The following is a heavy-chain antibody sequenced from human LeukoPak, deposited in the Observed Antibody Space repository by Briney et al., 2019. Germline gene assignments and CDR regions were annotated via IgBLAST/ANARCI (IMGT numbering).Heavy chain of an antibody. J-gene: IGHJ4*02. V-gene: IGHV4-34*01. CDR2: INHSGST. CDR1: GGSFSGYY. Sequence: TSETLSLTCAVYGGSFSGYYWSWIRQPPGKGLEWIGEINHSGSTNYNPSLKSRVTISVDTSKNQFSLKLSSVTAADTAVYYCARPRYCSSTSCYMGFDYWGQGTLVTVSS. CDR3: ARPRYCSSTSCYMGFDY. D-gene: IGHD2-2*02.